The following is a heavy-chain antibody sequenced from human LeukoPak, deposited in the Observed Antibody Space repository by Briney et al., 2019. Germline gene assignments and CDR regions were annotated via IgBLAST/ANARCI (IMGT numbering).Heavy chain of an antibody. V-gene: IGHV4-4*07. CDR2: IYTSGST. Sequence: PSETLSLTCTVSGGSISSYYWSWIRQPAGKGLEWIGRIYTSGSTNYNPSLKSRVTMSVDTSKNQFSLKLSSATAADTAVYYCAREGRWLQEYYYYYYMDVWGKGTTVTVSS. CDR3: AREGRWLQEYYYYYYMDV. J-gene: IGHJ6*03. CDR1: GGSISSYY. D-gene: IGHD5-24*01.